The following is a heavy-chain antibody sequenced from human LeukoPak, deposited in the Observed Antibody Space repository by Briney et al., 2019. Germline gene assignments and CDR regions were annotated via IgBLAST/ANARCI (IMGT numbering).Heavy chain of an antibody. J-gene: IGHJ2*01. Sequence: ASVKVSCKAPGYTFSNYGISWVRQAPGQGLEWMGWISPYNGNTDYAQKLQGRVTMTTDTSTTTGYMELRSLRSDDTAVYYCARGWLQPYWYFDLWGRGTVVTVSS. D-gene: IGHD5-24*01. CDR3: ARGWLQPYWYFDL. V-gene: IGHV1-18*01. CDR1: GYTFSNYG. CDR2: ISPYNGNT.